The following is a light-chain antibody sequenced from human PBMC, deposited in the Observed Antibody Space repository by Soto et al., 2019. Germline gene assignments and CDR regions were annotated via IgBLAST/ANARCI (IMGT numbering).Light chain of an antibody. V-gene: IGKV1-39*01. CDR2: AAS. Sequence: DIQMTQSPSSLSASVGDRVTITCRASESISNNLNWYQQKPGKAPKLLIYAASTLHSGVPSRFSGGGSGTDFTLTIGSLQPEDFTTYFCQQTYSTPRGAFGRGHKVQI. J-gene: IGKJ1*01. CDR3: QQTYSTPRGA. CDR1: ESISNN.